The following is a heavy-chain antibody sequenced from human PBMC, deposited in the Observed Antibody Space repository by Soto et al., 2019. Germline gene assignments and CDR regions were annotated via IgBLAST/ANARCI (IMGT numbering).Heavy chain of an antibody. J-gene: IGHJ6*02. CDR2: ISSNGGST. CDR1: GFTFSSYA. V-gene: IGHV3-64D*08. D-gene: IGHD6-13*01. CDR3: VKTNSSWYRAKNYYYYGMDV. Sequence: RGSLRLCCSASGFTFSSYAMHWVRQAPGKGLEYVSAISSNGGSTYYADSVKGRFTISRDNSKNTLYLQMSSLRAEDTAVYYCVKTNSSWYRAKNYYYYGMDVWGQGTTVTVSS.